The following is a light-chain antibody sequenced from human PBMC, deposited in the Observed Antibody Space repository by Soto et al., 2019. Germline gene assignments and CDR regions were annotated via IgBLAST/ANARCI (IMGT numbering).Light chain of an antibody. J-gene: IGKJ1*01. Sequence: PGAGATLSCRASQTVTSSYLAWYQQTPGQAPRLLIYGTSSRATGIPDRFSGSGSGTDFTLTISRLEPEDFAVYYCQQYGSSPWTFGQGTKVDIK. CDR2: GTS. CDR3: QQYGSSPWT. V-gene: IGKV3-20*01. CDR1: QTVTSSY.